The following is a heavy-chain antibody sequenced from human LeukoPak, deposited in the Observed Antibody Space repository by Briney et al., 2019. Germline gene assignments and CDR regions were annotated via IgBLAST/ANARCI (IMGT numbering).Heavy chain of an antibody. J-gene: IGHJ4*02. Sequence: PGGSLRLSCAASGFTFSSYGMHWVRQAPGKGLEWVAVISYDGSNKYYADSVKGRFTISRDNSKNTLYLQMNSLRAEDTAVYYCARIVGATTGDWGQGTLVTVSS. CDR3: ARIVGATTGD. V-gene: IGHV3-30*03. CDR2: ISYDGSNK. CDR1: GFTFSSYG. D-gene: IGHD1-26*01.